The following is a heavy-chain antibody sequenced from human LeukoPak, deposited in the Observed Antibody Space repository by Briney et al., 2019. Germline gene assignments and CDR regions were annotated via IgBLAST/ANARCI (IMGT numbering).Heavy chain of an antibody. J-gene: IGHJ4*02. D-gene: IGHD5-12*01. CDR2: IKKDESEK. V-gene: IGHV3-7*01. CDR3: ASGPSGYDSPYFDY. CDR1: GFVFSNYC. Sequence: PGGSLRLSCAASGFVFSNYCMSWVRQAPGKGLEWVASIKKDESEKFYVGSVKGRFTISRDNAKNSLYLQMNSLRAEDTAVYYCASGPSGYDSPYFDYWGQGTLVTVSS.